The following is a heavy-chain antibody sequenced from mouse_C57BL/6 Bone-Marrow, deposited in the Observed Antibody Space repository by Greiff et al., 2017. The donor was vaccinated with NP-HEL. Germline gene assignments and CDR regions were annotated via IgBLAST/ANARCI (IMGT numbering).Heavy chain of an antibody. CDR2: IHPNSGST. V-gene: IGHV1-64*01. Sequence: QVQLQQPGAELVKPGASVKLSCKASGYTFTSYWMHWVKQRPGQGLEWIGMIHPNSGSTNYNEKFKSKATLTVDKSSSTAYIQLSSLTSEDSAVYYCARRNWDRAWFAYWGQGTLVTVSA. J-gene: IGHJ3*01. CDR3: ARRNWDRAWFAY. CDR1: GYTFTSYW. D-gene: IGHD4-1*01.